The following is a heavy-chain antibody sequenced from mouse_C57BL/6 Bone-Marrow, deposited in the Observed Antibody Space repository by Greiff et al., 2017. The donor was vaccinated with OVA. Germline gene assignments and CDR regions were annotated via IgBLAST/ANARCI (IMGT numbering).Heavy chain of an antibody. J-gene: IGHJ2*01. Sequence: DVMLVESGGGLVKPGGSLKLSCAASGFTFSSYAMSWVRQTPEKRLEWVATISDGGSYTYYPDNVKGRFTISRDTAKNNLYLQMSHLKSEDTAMYYCARDRLYYFDYWGQGTTLTVSS. V-gene: IGHV5-4*01. CDR2: ISDGGSYT. CDR1: GFTFSSYA. D-gene: IGHD3-3*01. CDR3: ARDRLYYFDY.